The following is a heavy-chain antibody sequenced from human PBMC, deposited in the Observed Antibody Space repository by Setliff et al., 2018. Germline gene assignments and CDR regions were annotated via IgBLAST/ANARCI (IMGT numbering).Heavy chain of an antibody. Sequence: LRLSCAASGFSFSDYYMSWIRQAPGKGLEWISYIGSTGVYTNYADSVKGRFTISRDGSKNTLFLHMTSLRAEDTAVYYCAKPQVELRWGFESWGQGTPVTVSS. D-gene: IGHD1-7*01. J-gene: IGHJ4*02. V-gene: IGHV3-11*03. CDR2: IGSTGVYT. CDR3: AKPQVELRWGFES. CDR1: GFSFSDYY.